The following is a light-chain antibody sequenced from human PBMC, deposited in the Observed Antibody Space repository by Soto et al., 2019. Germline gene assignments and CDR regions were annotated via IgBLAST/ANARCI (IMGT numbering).Light chain of an antibody. CDR2: DAS. CDR1: QSISSY. Sequence: DIQMTQSPSSLSASVGDRVTITCRASQSISSYLNWYQQKPGKAPKLLIYDASSLESGVPSRFSGSGSGTEFTLTISSLQPDDFATYYCQQYNSYLYTFGQGTKLEIK. CDR3: QQYNSYLYT. V-gene: IGKV1-5*01. J-gene: IGKJ2*01.